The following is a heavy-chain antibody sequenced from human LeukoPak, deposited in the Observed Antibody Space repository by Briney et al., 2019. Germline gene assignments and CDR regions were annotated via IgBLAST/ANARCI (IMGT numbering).Heavy chain of an antibody. CDR2: INPSGGST. CDR3: ARTPLITMIEYYFDY. V-gene: IGHV1-46*01. J-gene: IGHJ4*02. D-gene: IGHD3-22*01. CDR1: GYTFTSYY. Sequence: ASVKVSCKASGYTFTSYYMHWVRQAPGQGLEWMGIINPSGGSTSYAQKFQGRVTITRDTSASTAYMELSSLRSEDTAVYYCARTPLITMIEYYFDYWGQGTLVTVSS.